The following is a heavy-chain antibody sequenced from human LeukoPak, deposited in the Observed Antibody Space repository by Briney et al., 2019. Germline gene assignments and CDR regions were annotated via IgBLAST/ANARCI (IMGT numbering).Heavy chain of an antibody. CDR2: ISGVTGKP. CDR3: ARDMAEKNVYFGWGGH. D-gene: IGHD3-10*01. Sequence: ASVKVSCKASGYTFSAYGINWGRQAPGQGLEWMGWISGVTGKPNYAQKFQGRFTVTIETSTSTAHMELRSLRSDDTAMYFCARDMAEKNVYFGWGGHWGQGTPVTVSS. V-gene: IGHV1-18*01. CDR1: GYTFSAYG. J-gene: IGHJ4*02.